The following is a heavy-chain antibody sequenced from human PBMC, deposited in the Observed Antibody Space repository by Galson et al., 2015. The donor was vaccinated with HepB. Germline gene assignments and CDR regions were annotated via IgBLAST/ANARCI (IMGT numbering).Heavy chain of an antibody. Sequence: DTLSLTCAVYGESFSGYYWSWIRQPPGKGLEWIGEVDHSGDTYYNPSLKSRVTISVDTSKNQFSLKLTSVTAADTAVYYCARVKKGVTTFRYFYYGMDVWGQGTTVTVSS. V-gene: IGHV4-34*01. CDR2: VDHSGDT. J-gene: IGHJ6*02. CDR1: GESFSGYY. D-gene: IGHD4-17*01. CDR3: ARVKKGVTTFRYFYYGMDV.